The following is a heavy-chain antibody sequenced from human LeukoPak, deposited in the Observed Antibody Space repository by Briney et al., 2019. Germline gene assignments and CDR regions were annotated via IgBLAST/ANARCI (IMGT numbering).Heavy chain of an antibody. CDR3: ARGGGYSYGSFDY. J-gene: IGHJ4*02. D-gene: IGHD5-18*01. Sequence: GGSLGLSCAASGFTFSSYWMNWVRQAPGKGLVWVSRINRDGSSTSYADSVKGRFTISRDNAKNTLYLQMNSLRAEDTAVYYCARGGGYSYGSFDYWGQGTLVTVSS. CDR2: INRDGSST. V-gene: IGHV3-74*01. CDR1: GFTFSSYW.